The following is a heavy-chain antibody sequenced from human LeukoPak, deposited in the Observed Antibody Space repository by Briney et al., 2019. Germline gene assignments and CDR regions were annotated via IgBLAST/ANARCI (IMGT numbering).Heavy chain of an antibody. V-gene: IGHV3-21*01. CDR1: GFTFSSYS. CDR3: ARDQIAVAGAFDY. J-gene: IGHJ4*02. CDR2: ISSSSSYI. Sequence: GGSLRLSCAASGFTFSSYSVNWVRQAPGKGLEWVSSISSSSSYIYYADSVKGRFTISRDNAKNSLYLQMNSLRAEDTAVYYCARDQIAVAGAFDYWGQGTLVTVSS. D-gene: IGHD6-19*01.